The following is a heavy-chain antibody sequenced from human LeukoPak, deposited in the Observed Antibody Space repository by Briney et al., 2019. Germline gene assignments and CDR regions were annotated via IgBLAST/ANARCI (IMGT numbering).Heavy chain of an antibody. CDR3: AGKGYCSGGSCPLGY. V-gene: IGHV3-48*04. Sequence: GGSLRLSCAASGFTFSSYSMNWVRQAPGKGLEWVSYISSSSSTIYYADSVKGRFTISRDNAKNSLYLQMNSLRAEDTAVYYCAGKGYCSGGSCPLGYWGQGTLVTVSS. CDR1: GFTFSSYS. D-gene: IGHD2-15*01. J-gene: IGHJ4*02. CDR2: ISSSSSTI.